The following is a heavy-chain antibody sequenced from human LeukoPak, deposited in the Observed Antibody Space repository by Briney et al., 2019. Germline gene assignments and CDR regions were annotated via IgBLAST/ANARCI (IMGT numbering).Heavy chain of an antibody. CDR2: IYYSGST. CDR1: GGSISSYY. CDR3: ARVSSGYYYFDY. Sequence: PSETLSLTCTVSGGSISSYYWSWIRQPPGKGLEWIGYIYYSGSTYYNPSLKSRVTISVDTSKNQFSLKLSSVTAADTAVYYCARVSSGYYYFDYWGQGTLVTVSS. J-gene: IGHJ4*02. D-gene: IGHD3-22*01. V-gene: IGHV4-59*08.